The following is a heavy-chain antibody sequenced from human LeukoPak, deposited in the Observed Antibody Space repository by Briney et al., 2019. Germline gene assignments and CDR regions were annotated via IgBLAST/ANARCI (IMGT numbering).Heavy chain of an antibody. J-gene: IGHJ5*02. CDR3: ARPYYYDSRIDP. CDR2: TYYSGST. D-gene: IGHD3-22*01. Sequence: SETLSLTCSVSGGSISSGDYYWSWIRQPPGKGLEWIGYTYYSGSTYYNPSLKNRVSISVDTSKSQFSLNLSSVTAADTAVYYCARPYYYDSRIDPWGQGTLVTVSS. V-gene: IGHV4-30-4*01. CDR1: GGSISSGDYY.